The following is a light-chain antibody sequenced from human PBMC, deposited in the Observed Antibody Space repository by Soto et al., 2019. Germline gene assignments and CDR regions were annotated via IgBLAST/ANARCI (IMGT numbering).Light chain of an antibody. V-gene: IGKV1-17*03. CDR1: QDISNR. Sequence: DIQVTQSPAAMSAAVGDRVTITCRTSQDISNRLGWFQQRPGKAPKRLISSASTLETGVPSRFSGTGSGTEFTLTISSLQPEDFATYYCQQHAAYPRDFDQGIKVDIK. CDR2: SAS. CDR3: QQHAAYPRD. J-gene: IGKJ1*01.